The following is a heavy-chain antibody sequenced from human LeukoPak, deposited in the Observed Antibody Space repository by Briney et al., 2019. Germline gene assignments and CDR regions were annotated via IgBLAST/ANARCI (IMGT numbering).Heavy chain of an antibody. Sequence: EASVKVSCKASGGTFSSYAISWVRQAPGQGLEWMGRIIPILGIANYAQKFQGRVTITADKSTSTAYMELSSLRSEDTAVYYCARDTHTFNGVSTTRTVGWGQGTLVTVSS. CDR2: IIPILGIA. CDR3: ARDTHTFNGVSTTRTVG. CDR1: GGTFSSYA. J-gene: IGHJ4*02. D-gene: IGHD2-8*01. V-gene: IGHV1-69*04.